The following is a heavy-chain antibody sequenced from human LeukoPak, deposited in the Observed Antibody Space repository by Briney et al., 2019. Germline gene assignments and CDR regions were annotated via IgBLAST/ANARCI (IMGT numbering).Heavy chain of an antibody. CDR1: GGSISSYY. D-gene: IGHD7-27*01. CDR3: ARGTLTGEQHDAFDI. V-gene: IGHV4-59*01. Sequence: PSETLSLTCTVSGGSISSYYWSWLRQPPGKGLEWVGYIYYSGSTNYNPSLKSRVTISVDTSKNQFSLKLSSVTAADTAVYYCARGTLTGEQHDAFDIWGQGTMVTVSS. J-gene: IGHJ3*02. CDR2: IYYSGST.